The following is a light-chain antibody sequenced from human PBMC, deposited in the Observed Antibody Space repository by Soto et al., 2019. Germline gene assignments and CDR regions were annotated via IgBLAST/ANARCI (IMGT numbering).Light chain of an antibody. CDR1: QTVSSY. CDR2: AAS. J-gene: IGKJ1*01. CDR3: QQSYSTPWT. V-gene: IGKV1-39*01. Sequence: DIQMTQSPYSLSASVGDRVNITCRSSQTVSSYLNWYQQKPGKAPKLLIYAASSLQSGVPSRFSGSGSGTDFTLTISSLQPEDFATYYCQQSYSTPWTFGQGTKVDI.